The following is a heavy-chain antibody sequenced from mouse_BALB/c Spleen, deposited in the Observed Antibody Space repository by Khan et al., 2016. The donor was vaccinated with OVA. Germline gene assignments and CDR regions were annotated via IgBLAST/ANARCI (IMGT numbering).Heavy chain of an antibody. CDR3: ARGYDFFAY. CDR2: VNPNTGNT. J-gene: IGHJ3*01. Sequence: DVKLQESGPDLVKPGASVKISCKASGYSFTGYYMNWVKQSHGKSLECIGRVNPNTGNTNYNQKFKGQAILTVDTSSSTAYMELRSLTSEDSAVXYCARGYDFFAYWGQGTLFHCLC. CDR1: GYSFTGYY. V-gene: IGHV1-26*01. D-gene: IGHD2-14*01.